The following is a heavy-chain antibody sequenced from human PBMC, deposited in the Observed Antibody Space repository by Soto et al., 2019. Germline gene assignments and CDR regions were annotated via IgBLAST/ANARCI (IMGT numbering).Heavy chain of an antibody. D-gene: IGHD3-3*01. J-gene: IGHJ4*02. CDR3: ARSGSDYFDY. CDR1: GFTFSDYY. Sequence: PGGSLRLSCAASGFTFSDYYMDWVRQAPGKGLEWVGRSKNKASSYTTQYAASVKGRFTVSRDDSENSLYLQMNSLKTEDTAVYYCARSGSDYFDYWGQGTLVTVSS. CDR2: SKNKASSYTT. V-gene: IGHV3-72*01.